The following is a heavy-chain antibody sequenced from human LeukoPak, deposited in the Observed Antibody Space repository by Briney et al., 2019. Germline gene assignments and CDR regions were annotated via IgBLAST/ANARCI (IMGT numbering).Heavy chain of an antibody. V-gene: IGHV3-48*01. CDR1: GFTFSTHV. CDR3: ARAGPSYYYDSSGYWGAFDV. Sequence: GGSLRLSCVASGFTFSTHVMNWVRQAPGKGLEWVSYISSSSIPVYYADSVKGRFTISRDNAKNSLYLQMNSLRAEDTAVYYCARAGPSYYYDSSGYWGAFDVWGQGTMVTVSS. J-gene: IGHJ3*01. D-gene: IGHD3-22*01. CDR2: ISSSSIPV.